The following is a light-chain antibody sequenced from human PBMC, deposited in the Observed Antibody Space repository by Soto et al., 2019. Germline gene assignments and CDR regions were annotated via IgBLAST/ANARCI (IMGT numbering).Light chain of an antibody. Sequence: EIVMTQSPATLSVSPGERATLSCRASQSVSSNLAWYQQKPGQAPRLLIYGASTRATGIPARFSGSGSGTEFTLTFSSLQSEDFAVYYCQQYNNWPHTFGQGTKLAIK. CDR1: QSVSSN. J-gene: IGKJ2*01. CDR3: QQYNNWPHT. V-gene: IGKV3-15*01. CDR2: GAS.